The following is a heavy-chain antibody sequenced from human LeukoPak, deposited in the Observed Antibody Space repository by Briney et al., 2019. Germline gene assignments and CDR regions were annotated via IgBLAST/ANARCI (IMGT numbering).Heavy chain of an antibody. CDR3: ARGLTVFDY. CDR1: GGSVSSDGYF. V-gene: IGHV4-39*07. Sequence: PSETLSLTCTVSGGSVSSDGYFWGWIRQPPGKGLEWIGSFYSSGSTFYNPSLKSRVSISLDTSKNQFSLKLSSVPAADTAVYYCARGLTVFDYWGQGTLVTVSS. CDR2: FYSSGST. D-gene: IGHD3-9*01. J-gene: IGHJ4*02.